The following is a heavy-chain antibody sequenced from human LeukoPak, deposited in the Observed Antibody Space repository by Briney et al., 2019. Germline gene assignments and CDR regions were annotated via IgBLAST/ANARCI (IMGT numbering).Heavy chain of an antibody. Sequence: GGSLRLSCAASGFSFSNYGMSWVRQAPGKGLEWVSSISSGGDNTYYADSVRGRFTISRDNSKNTLYLQLNSLRAEDTAVYYCAKSHRGHCSTTTCDDEGDYWGQGTLVTVSS. CDR2: ISSGGDNT. CDR3: AKSHRGHCSTTTCDDEGDY. J-gene: IGHJ4*02. V-gene: IGHV3-23*01. D-gene: IGHD2-2*01. CDR1: GFSFSNYG.